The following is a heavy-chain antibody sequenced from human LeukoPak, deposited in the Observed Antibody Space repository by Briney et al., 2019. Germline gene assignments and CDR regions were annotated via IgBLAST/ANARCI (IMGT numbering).Heavy chain of an antibody. D-gene: IGHD1-1*01. Sequence: SETLSLTCTVSGDSINSGGYYWSWIRQHPGKGLEWIGYIDYSGSTYYNPSLKSRVTISVDTSKNQFSLKLSSVTAADTAVYHCARHRYTFSSRYYDGLDVWGQGTTVTVSS. CDR3: ARHRYTFSSRYYDGLDV. V-gene: IGHV4-31*03. J-gene: IGHJ6*02. CDR1: GDSINSGGYY. CDR2: IDYSGST.